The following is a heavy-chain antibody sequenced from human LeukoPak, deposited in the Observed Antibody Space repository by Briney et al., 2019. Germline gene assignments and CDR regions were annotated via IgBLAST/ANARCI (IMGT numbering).Heavy chain of an antibody. V-gene: IGHV3-21*01. CDR1: GFTFSSYS. J-gene: IGHJ4*02. CDR3: ARVARDGYNLYFDY. D-gene: IGHD5-24*01. Sequence: PGGSLRLSCAASGFTFSSYSMNWVRQAPGKGLEWVSSISSSSSYIYYADSVKGRFTISRDNAKNSLYLQMNSLRAEDTAVYYCARVARDGYNLYFDYWGQGTLVTVSS. CDR2: ISSSSSYI.